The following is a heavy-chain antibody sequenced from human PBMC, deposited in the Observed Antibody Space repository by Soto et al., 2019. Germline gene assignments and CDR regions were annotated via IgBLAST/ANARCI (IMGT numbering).Heavy chain of an antibody. CDR3: ARDSGYSSSPDAFDI. CDR1: GFTVSSNY. J-gene: IGHJ3*02. V-gene: IGHV3-53*04. D-gene: IGHD6-6*01. CDR2: IYSGGST. Sequence: GGSLRLSCAASGFTVSSNYMSWVRQAPGKGLEWVSVIYSGGSTYYADSVKGRFTISRHNSKNTLYLQMNSLRAEDTAVYYCARDSGYSSSPDAFDIWGQGTMVTVSS.